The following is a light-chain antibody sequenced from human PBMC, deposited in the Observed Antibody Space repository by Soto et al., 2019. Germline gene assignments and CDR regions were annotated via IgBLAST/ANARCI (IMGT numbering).Light chain of an antibody. CDR2: DTS. CDR1: QSINTTY. J-gene: IGKJ5*01. CDR3: QQYGSSPT. Sequence: ERVLTQSPATLSLSPGERGTLSCGASQSINTTYLAWYQQKPRLAPRLVIYDTSRRAPGIPDRLTGSGSGTDFTLSISRLEPDDSAIYYCQQYGSSPTFGQGTRLEIK. V-gene: IGKV3D-20*01.